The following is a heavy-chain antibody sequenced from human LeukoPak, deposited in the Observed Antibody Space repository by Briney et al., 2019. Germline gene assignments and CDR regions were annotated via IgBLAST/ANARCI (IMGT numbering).Heavy chain of an antibody. J-gene: IGHJ4*02. CDR2: IRYDGSNK. CDR1: GFTFSSYG. CDR3: ANIPSNSRRSYY. D-gene: IGHD6-13*01. V-gene: IGHV3-30*02. Sequence: GGSLRLSCAASGFTFSSYGMHWVRQAPGKGLEWVAFIRYDGSNKYYADSVKGRFTISRDNSKNTLYLQMNSLRAEDTAVYYCANIPSNSRRSYYWSQGTLVTVSS.